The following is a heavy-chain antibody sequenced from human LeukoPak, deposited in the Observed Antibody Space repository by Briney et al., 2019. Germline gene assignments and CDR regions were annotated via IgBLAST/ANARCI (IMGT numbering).Heavy chain of an antibody. D-gene: IGHD5-12*01. CDR2: VRYDESNE. CDR1: GFTFSSYA. V-gene: IGHV3-30*02. Sequence: PGRSLRLSCAASGFTFSSYAMHWVRQAPGKGLEWVAFVRYDESNEYYADSVKGRFTISRDNSRNTLYLQMNSLRAEDTGVYSCAKDSNSGYVSVGPDYWGLGTLVTVSS. CDR3: AKDSNSGYVSVGPDY. J-gene: IGHJ4*02.